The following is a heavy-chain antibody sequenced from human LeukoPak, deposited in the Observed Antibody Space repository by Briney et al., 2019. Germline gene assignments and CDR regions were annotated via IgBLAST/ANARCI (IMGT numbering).Heavy chain of an antibody. Sequence: PSETLSLTCAVYGGSFRDYYWTWIRQPPGKGLEWIGEINHSGSTNYNPSLKSRVTIPVDTSKNQFSLNVSSVTAADTAVYYCARGGRVSWFDPWGQGTLVTASP. CDR2: INHSGST. CDR3: ARGGRVSWFDP. D-gene: IGHD3-16*01. V-gene: IGHV4-34*01. J-gene: IGHJ5*02. CDR1: GGSFRDYY.